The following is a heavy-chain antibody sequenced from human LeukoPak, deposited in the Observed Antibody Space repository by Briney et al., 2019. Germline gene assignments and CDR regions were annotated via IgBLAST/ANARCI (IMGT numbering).Heavy chain of an antibody. CDR3: ARGRYGSGSYYLDY. CDR1: GYTFTSYD. CDR2: MNPNSGNT. V-gene: IGHV1-8*01. D-gene: IGHD3-10*01. J-gene: IGHJ4*02. Sequence: VASVKVSCKASGYTFTSYDIHWVRQATGQGLEWMGWMNPNSGNTGYAQKFQGRVTMTRNTSISTAYMELSSLRSEDTAVYYCARGRYGSGSYYLDYWGQGTLVTVSS.